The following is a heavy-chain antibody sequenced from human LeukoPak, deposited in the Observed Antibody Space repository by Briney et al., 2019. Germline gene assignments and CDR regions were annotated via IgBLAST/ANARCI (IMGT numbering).Heavy chain of an antibody. CDR3: ARDHSITMDPGYYYYGMDV. D-gene: IGHD3-10*01. CDR2: IWYDGSNK. Sequence: PGGSLRLSCAASGFAFSSYGMHWVRQAPGKGLEWVAVIWYDGSNKYYADSVKGRFTISRDNSKNTLYLQMNSLRAEDTAVYYCARDHSITMDPGYYYYGMDVWGQGTTVTVSS. V-gene: IGHV3-33*01. CDR1: GFAFSSYG. J-gene: IGHJ6*02.